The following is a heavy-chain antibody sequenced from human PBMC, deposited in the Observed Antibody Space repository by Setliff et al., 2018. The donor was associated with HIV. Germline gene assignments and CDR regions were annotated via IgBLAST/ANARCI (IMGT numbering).Heavy chain of an antibody. V-gene: IGHV4-61*09. CDR2: IYTSGST. CDR3: ARDSNWFDF. CDR1: GGSISSGSYY. J-gene: IGHJ5*01. Sequence: SETLSLTCTVSGGSISSGSYYWSWTRQPAGKGLEWIGHIYTSGSTNYNPSLKSRVTISVDTSKNQFSLKLSSVTAADTAVYYCARDSNWFDFWGQGTLVTVSS.